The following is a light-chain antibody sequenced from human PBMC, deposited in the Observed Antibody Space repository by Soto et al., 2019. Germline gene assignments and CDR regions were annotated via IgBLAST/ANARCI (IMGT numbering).Light chain of an antibody. J-gene: IGLJ2*01. V-gene: IGLV2-23*01. CDR1: SSDVGSYNL. CDR2: EGS. Sequence: QSALTQPASVSGSPGQSITISCTGTSSDVGSYNLVSWHQQHPGKAPKLMIYEGSKRPSGVSNRFSGSKSGNTASLTISGLQAEDEADYYCCSYAGSSTLAVVFGGGTKLTVL. CDR3: CSYAGSSTLAVV.